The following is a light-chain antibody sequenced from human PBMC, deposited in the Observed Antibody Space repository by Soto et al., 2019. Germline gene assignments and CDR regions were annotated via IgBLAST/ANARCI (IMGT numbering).Light chain of an antibody. V-gene: IGKV1-27*01. CDR3: KNFYNARER. Sequence: DIQMTQSPSSLSASVGDRVTITCRASQGISSYLAWYQQRPGKVPKVLIYAASTLHSGVPSRFSGSGSERDFPLPTHNVLRKAVAIYSFKNFYNARERFGQGTRVDIK. CDR1: QGISSY. J-gene: IGKJ1*01. CDR2: AAS.